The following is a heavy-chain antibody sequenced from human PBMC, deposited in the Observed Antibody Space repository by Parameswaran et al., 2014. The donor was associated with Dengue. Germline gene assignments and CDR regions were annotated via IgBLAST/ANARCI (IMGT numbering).Heavy chain of an antibody. CDR2: INHSGST. V-gene: IGHV4-34*01. J-gene: IGHJ5*02. CDR3: ARDRGWFDP. Sequence: VRQAPGKGLEWIGEINHSGSTNYNPSLKSRVTISVDTSKNQFSLKLSSVTAADTAVYYCARDRGWFDPWGQGTLVTVSS.